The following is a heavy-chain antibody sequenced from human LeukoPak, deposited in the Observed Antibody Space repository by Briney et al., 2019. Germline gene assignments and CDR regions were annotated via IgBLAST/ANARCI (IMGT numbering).Heavy chain of an antibody. CDR1: RFTFSNYG. V-gene: IGHV3-48*01. Sequence: GGSLRLSCAASRFTFSNYGVNWVRQAPGKGLEWVSYINSRSSTIHYADSVRGRFTISRDNAKNSLYLQMNSLKAEDTAIYYCAREVGTPQAFDIWGQGTMVTVSS. D-gene: IGHD1-26*01. CDR2: INSRSSTI. J-gene: IGHJ3*02. CDR3: AREVGTPQAFDI.